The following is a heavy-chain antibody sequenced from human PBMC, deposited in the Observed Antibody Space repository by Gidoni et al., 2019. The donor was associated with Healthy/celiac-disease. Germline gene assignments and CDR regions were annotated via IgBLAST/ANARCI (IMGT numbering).Heavy chain of an antibody. J-gene: IGHJ6*02. CDR3: AIDTQEITIFGLDYYGMDV. CDR2: INHSGST. CDR1: GGSFSGYY. D-gene: IGHD3-3*01. V-gene: IGHV4-34*01. Sequence: QVQLQQWGAGLLKPSETLSLTCAVYGGSFSGYYWSGIRQPPGKGLEGIGEINHSGSTNYNPSLKSRVTISVDTSKNQFSLKLSSVTAADTAVYYCAIDTQEITIFGLDYYGMDVWGQGTTVTVSS.